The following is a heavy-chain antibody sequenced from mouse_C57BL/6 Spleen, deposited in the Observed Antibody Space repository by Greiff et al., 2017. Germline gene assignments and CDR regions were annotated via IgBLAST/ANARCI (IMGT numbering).Heavy chain of an antibody. CDR1: GYTFTSYT. CDR2: INPSSGYT. CDR3: ARGDLLGFAY. V-gene: IGHV1-4*01. Sequence: QVQLQQSGAELARPGASVKMSCKASGYTFTSYTMHWVKQRPGQGLEWIGYINPSSGYTKYNQKFKDKATLTAANSSSTAYMQLSSLTSEDSAVYYCARGDLLGFAYWGQGTLVTVSA. D-gene: IGHD3-3*01. J-gene: IGHJ3*01.